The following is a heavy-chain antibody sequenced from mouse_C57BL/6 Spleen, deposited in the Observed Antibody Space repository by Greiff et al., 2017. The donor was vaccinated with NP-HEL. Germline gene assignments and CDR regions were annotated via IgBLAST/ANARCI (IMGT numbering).Heavy chain of an antibody. CDR3: TGKGGYYCSSYEDY. V-gene: IGHV1-15*01. Sequence: VQLQQSGAELVRPGASVTLSCKASGYTFTDYEMHWVKQTPVHGLEWIGAIDPETGGTAYNQKFKGKAILTADKSSSTAYMELRSLTSEDSAVYYGTGKGGYYCSSYEDYWGQGTTLTVSS. CDR2: IDPETGGT. J-gene: IGHJ2*01. CDR1: GYTFTDYE. D-gene: IGHD1-1*01.